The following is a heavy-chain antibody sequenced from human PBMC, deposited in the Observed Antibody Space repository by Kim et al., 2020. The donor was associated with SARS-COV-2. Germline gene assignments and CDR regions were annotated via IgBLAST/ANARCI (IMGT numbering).Heavy chain of an antibody. J-gene: IGHJ6*02. V-gene: IGHV3-48*02. CDR1: GFTFSSYS. CDR2: ISSSSSTI. CDR3: ARGGPDYGDNPYYYYYGMDV. Sequence: GGSLRLSCAASGFTFSSYSMNWVRQAPGKGLEWVSYISSSSSTIYYADSVKGRFTISRDNAKNSLYLQMNSLRDEDTAVYYCARGGPDYGDNPYYYYYGMDVWGQGTTVTVSS. D-gene: IGHD4-17*01.